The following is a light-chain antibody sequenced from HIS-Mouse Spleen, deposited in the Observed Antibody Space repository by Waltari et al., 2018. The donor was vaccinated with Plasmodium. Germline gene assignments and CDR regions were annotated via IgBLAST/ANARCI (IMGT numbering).Light chain of an antibody. V-gene: IGLV2-11*01. CDR1: SSDVGGYNY. CDR3: MQALQTLT. Sequence: QSALTQPRSVSGSPGPSVTLPCTGTSSDVGGYNYVSWYQQHPGKAPKLMIYDVSKRPSGVPDRFSGSGSGTDFTLKISRVEAEDVGVYYCMQALQTLTFGGGTK. CDR2: DVS. J-gene: IGLJ2*01.